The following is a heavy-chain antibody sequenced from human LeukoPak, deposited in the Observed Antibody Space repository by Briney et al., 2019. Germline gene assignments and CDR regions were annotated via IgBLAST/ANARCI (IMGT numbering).Heavy chain of an antibody. D-gene: IGHD2-2*01. V-gene: IGHV1-69*01. CDR2: IIPIFGTA. J-gene: IGHJ5*02. Sequence: ASVKVSCKASGGTFSSYAISCVRQAPGQGLEWMGGIIPIFGTANYAQKFQGRVTITADESTSTAYMELSSLRSEDTAVYYGARAGCSSTSCPEPYNWFDPWGQGTLVTVSS. CDR1: GGTFSSYA. CDR3: ARAGCSSTSCPEPYNWFDP.